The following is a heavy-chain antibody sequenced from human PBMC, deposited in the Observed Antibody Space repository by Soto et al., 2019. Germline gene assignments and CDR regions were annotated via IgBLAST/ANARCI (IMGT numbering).Heavy chain of an antibody. CDR3: ARTMVTFGGVIVYNWFDP. D-gene: IGHD3-16*02. J-gene: IGHJ5*02. V-gene: IGHV1-8*01. CDR2: MNPNGGNT. CDR1: GYTFTSYD. Sequence: ASVKVSCKASGYTFTSYDINWVRQATGQGLEWMGWMNPNGGNTGYAQKFQGRVTMTRNTSISTAYMELSSLRSEDTAAYYCARTMVTFGGVIVYNWFDPWGQGTLVTVSS.